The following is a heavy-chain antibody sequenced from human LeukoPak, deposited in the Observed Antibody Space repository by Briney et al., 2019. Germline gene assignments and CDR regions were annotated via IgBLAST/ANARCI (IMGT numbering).Heavy chain of an antibody. V-gene: IGHV3-23*01. CDR1: GFTFSSYA. D-gene: IGHD6-19*01. Sequence: GGSLRLSCAASGFTFSSYAMSWVRQAPGKGLEWVSAISGSGGSTYYADSVKGRFTISRDNSKNTLYLQMNSLRAEDTAVYYCAKDIAYAGIAVAGRGPPAFDYWGQGTLVTVSS. J-gene: IGHJ4*02. CDR3: AKDIAYAGIAVAGRGPPAFDY. CDR2: ISGSGGST.